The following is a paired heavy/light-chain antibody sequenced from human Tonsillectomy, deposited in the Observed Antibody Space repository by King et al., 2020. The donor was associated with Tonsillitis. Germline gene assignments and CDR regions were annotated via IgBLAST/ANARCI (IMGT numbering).Light chain of an antibody. CDR1: SGKIASDY. Sequence: NFMLAQPHSVSESPGKTVTISCTRSSGKIASDYVQWFQQRPGGAPTTVIYDDNQRPSGVPDRFSGSIDSSSNSASLTISGLKTEDEADYYCQSNDNNNWVFGGGTRLTVL. V-gene: IGLV6-57*01. CDR3: QSNDNNNWV. CDR2: DDN. J-gene: IGLJ3*02.
Heavy chain of an antibody. CDR2: IYHGGST. CDR3: ARGRYGSALV. Sequence: EVQLVESGGALIQPGESLRLSCAVSGFTVGDNYMTWVRQAPGKGLEWVSLIYHGGSTHYADAVRGRFTISRDNSENVLYLQMDSLRVDDTAIYYCARGRYGSALVWGQG. J-gene: IGHJ3*01. V-gene: IGHV3-53*01. CDR1: GFTVGDNY. D-gene: IGHD6-25*01.